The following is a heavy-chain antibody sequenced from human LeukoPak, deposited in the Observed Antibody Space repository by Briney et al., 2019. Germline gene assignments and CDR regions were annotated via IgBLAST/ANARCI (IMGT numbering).Heavy chain of an antibody. CDR3: ARDGAPWNYYYYYMDV. Sequence: GGSLRLSCAASGFTFDDYGMSWVRQAPGKGLEWVPDINWNGGSTGYADSVKGRFTISRDNAKNSLYLQMNSLRAEDTALYYCARDGAPWNYYYYYMDVWGKGTTVTVSS. J-gene: IGHJ6*03. D-gene: IGHD3-16*01. CDR1: GFTFDDYG. CDR2: INWNGGST. V-gene: IGHV3-20*04.